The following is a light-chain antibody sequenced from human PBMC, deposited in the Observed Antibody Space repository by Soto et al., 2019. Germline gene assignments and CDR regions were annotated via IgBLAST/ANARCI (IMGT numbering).Light chain of an antibody. CDR2: KAS. J-gene: IGKJ1*01. CDR3: LQDINYPWT. CDR1: QTISSW. V-gene: IGKV1-5*03. Sequence: DVQMTQSPSTLSGSVGDRVTITCRASQTISSWLAWYQQKPGKAPKLLIYKASTLQSGVPPRFSGSGSGTDFTLAISSLQPEDSATYYCLQDINYPWTFGQGAKVAIK.